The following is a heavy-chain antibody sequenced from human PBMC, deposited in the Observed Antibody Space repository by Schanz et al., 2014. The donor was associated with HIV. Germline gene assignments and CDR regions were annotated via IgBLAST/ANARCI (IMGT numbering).Heavy chain of an antibody. CDR1: GFTFSSYA. V-gene: IGHV3-30*18. D-gene: IGHD6-19*01. CDR2: ISYDGSHQ. CDR3: VKDFMDSSGWVYRLDP. Sequence: QVQLVESGGGVVQPGRSLRLSCAASGFTFSSYAMHWVRQAPDRGLGGVAVISYDGSHQYYADSVKGRFTISRDNSKNRLYLQINSLRADDTAVYHCVKDFMDSSGWVYRLDPWGQGTLVTVSS. J-gene: IGHJ5*02.